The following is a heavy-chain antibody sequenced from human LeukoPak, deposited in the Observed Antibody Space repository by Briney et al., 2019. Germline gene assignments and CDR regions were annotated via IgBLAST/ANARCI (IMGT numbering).Heavy chain of an antibody. CDR3: ATPQYYYGSGSRRTAYYFDY. V-gene: IGHV3-23*01. J-gene: IGHJ4*02. CDR1: GFTFSSYA. Sequence: QPGGSLRLSCAASGFTFSSYAMSWVRQAPGKGLEWVSAISGSGGSTYYADSVKGRFTISRDNSKNTLYLQMNSLRAEDTAVYYCATPQYYYGSGSRRTAYYFDYWGQGTLVTVSS. CDR2: ISGSGGST. D-gene: IGHD3-10*01.